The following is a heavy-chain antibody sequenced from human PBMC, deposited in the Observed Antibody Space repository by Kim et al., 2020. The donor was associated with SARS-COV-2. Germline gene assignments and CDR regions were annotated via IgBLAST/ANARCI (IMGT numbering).Heavy chain of an antibody. J-gene: IGHJ4*02. CDR3: ARARGQLVPPLDY. D-gene: IGHD6-6*01. Sequence: YSQSFQGRVTMTRNTSISTAYMELSSLRSEDTAVYYCARARGQLVPPLDYWGQGTLVTVSS. V-gene: IGHV1-8*01.